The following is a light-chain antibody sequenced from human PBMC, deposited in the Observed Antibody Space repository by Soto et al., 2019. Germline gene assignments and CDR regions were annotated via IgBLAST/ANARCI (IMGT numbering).Light chain of an antibody. CDR1: QTVTNNY. CDR2: GAS. J-gene: IGKJ1*01. CDR3: QRYGSSTT. Sequence: IVLTQSPGTLSLSPGDRATLSCRASQTVTNNYLAWYQQQPGQAPRLLICGASIRATGIPDRFSGSGSGTSFTLTISRREPEDVAVYYCQRYGSSTTFGQGTKVEVK. V-gene: IGKV3-20*01.